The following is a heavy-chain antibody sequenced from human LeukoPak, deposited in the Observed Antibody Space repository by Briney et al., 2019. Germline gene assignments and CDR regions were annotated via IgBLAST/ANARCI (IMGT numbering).Heavy chain of an antibody. CDR2: ISAYNGNT. V-gene: IGHV1-18*01. CDR1: GYTFTSYG. Sequence: ASVKVSCKASGYTFTSYGISWVRQAPGQGLEWMGWISAYNGNTNYAQKLQGRVTMTTDTSTSTAYMELRSLRSDDTAVYYCARDAGSTKQTGYSSGWRSFDYWGQGTLVTVSS. CDR3: ARDAGSTKQTGYSSGWRSFDY. D-gene: IGHD6-19*01. J-gene: IGHJ4*02.